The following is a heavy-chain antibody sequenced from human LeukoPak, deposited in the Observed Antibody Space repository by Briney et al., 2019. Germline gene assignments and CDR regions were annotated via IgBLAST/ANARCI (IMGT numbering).Heavy chain of an antibody. J-gene: IGHJ4*02. D-gene: IGHD3-22*01. CDR2: IYYSGIT. CDR1: GGSISSDVYY. V-gene: IGHV4-31*03. Sequence: PSETLSLTCTVSGGSISSDVYYWSWIRQDPGKGLEWIGYIYYSGITYYNPSLKSRVTISVDTSRSQFSLRVTSVTAADTAVYYCASYDSSGYYHYFDYWGQGTLVTVSS. CDR3: ASYDSSGYYHYFDY.